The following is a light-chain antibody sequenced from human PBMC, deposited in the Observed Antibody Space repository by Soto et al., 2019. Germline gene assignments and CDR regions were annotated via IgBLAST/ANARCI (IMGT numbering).Light chain of an antibody. CDR3: QESYGASFT. J-gene: IGKJ3*01. Sequence: DFPVTQSPSSLSASVGDRVTITCRTSQRITTNLHWYQQKPGKAPNLLMYVASNLQSGVPSRFSGGGYGTEFTLTINNLQPVDFATYFCQESYGASFTFGPGTRVDVK. CDR2: VAS. V-gene: IGKV1-39*01. CDR1: QRITTN.